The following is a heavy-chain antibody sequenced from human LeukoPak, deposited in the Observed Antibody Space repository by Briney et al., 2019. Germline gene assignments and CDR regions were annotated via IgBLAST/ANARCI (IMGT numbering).Heavy chain of an antibody. Sequence: PGRSLRLSCAASGFTFDDYAMHWVRQVPGKGLEWVAGISWNGGSIDYADSVKGRFTISRDNAKRSLYLQMNSLRAEDMAFYYCAKDKLEQNYGSGSSGFDYWGQGTLVTVSS. V-gene: IGHV3-9*03. CDR2: ISWNGGSI. CDR3: AKDKLEQNYGSGSSGFDY. D-gene: IGHD3-10*01. CDR1: GFTFDDYA. J-gene: IGHJ4*02.